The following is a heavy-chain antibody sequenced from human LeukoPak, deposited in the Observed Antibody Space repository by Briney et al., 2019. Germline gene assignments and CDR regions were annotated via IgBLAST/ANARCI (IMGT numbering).Heavy chain of an antibody. V-gene: IGHV4-59*01. CDR3: ARVPSSWYGAYFDY. D-gene: IGHD6-13*01. J-gene: IGHJ4*02. Sequence: PSETLSLTCTVSGGSLNTYYWSWVRQSPEKGLEWIAYIYYTGSTNYNPSLKSRVTISVDTSKNQFSLKLSSVTAADTAVYYCARVPSSWYGAYFDYWGQGTLVTVSS. CDR2: IYYTGST. CDR1: GGSLNTYY.